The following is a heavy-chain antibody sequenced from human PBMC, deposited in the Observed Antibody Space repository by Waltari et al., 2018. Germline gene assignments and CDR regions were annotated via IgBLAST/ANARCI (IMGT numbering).Heavy chain of an antibody. V-gene: IGHV3-23*01. CDR1: GFTFSSYA. J-gene: IGHJ4*02. CDR2: ITGNGANS. CDR3: ANIWVLEHD. D-gene: IGHD1-1*01. Sequence: EVQLLESGGGLAQPGGSLRLSCAASGFTFSSYAIHWVRRAPGKGLEWVSGITGNGANSDYADSVKGRFTISRDNSKNTVYLQMNNLRVEDTARYFCANIWVLEHDWGQGTLVTVS.